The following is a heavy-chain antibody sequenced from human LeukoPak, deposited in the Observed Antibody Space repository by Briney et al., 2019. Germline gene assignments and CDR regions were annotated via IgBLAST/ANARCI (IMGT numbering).Heavy chain of an antibody. Sequence: SVKVSCKASGGTFSSYAISWVRQAPGQGLEWMGRIIPILGIANYAQKFQGRVTITADKSTRTAYMELSSLRSEDTAVYYCARDIKQQLAPFDYWGQGTLVTVSS. J-gene: IGHJ4*02. CDR2: IIPILGIA. CDR3: ARDIKQQLAPFDY. CDR1: GGTFSSYA. V-gene: IGHV1-69*04. D-gene: IGHD6-13*01.